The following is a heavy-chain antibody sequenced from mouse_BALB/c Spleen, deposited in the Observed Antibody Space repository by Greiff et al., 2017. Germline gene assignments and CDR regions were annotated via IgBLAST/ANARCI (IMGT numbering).Heavy chain of an antibody. Sequence: EVKVVESGGGLVKPGGSLKLSCAASGFAFSSYDMSWVRQTPEKRLEWVAYISSGGGSTYYPDTVKGRFTISRDNAKNTLYLQMSSLKSEDTAMYYCARRQAYYGYAMDYWGQGTSVTVSS. V-gene: IGHV5-12-1*01. CDR3: ARRQAYYGYAMDY. D-gene: IGHD2-10*01. J-gene: IGHJ4*01. CDR2: ISSGGGST. CDR1: GFAFSSYD.